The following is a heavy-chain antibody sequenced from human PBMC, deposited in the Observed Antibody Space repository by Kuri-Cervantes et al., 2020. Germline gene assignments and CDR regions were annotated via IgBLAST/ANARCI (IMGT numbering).Heavy chain of an antibody. CDR2: ISGSGGST. D-gene: IGHD7-27*01. J-gene: IGHJ3*02. CDR1: GFTFSNYA. V-gene: IGHV3-23*01. CDR3: AKVTGSPRSSYLRAFDI. Sequence: GESLKISCAASGFTFSNYAMSWVRQAPGKGLEWVSAISGSGGSTYYADSVKGRFTISRGNSKNTLYLQMNSLRAEDTAVYYCAKVTGSPRSSYLRAFDIWGQGTMVTVSS.